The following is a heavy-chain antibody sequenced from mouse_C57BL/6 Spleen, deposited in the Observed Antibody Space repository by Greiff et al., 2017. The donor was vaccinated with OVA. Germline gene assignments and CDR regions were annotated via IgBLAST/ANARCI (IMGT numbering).Heavy chain of an antibody. J-gene: IGHJ1*03. D-gene: IGHD6-1*01. CDR1: GYTFTSYW. V-gene: IGHV1-64*01. CDR2: IHPNSGST. Sequence: QVQLQQPGAELVKPGASVKLSCKASGYTFTSYWMHWVKQRPGQGLEWIGMIHPNSGSTNYNEKFKSKATLTVDKSSSTAYMQLSSLTSEDSAVCYSARKASRRYFDVWGTGTAVTVSS. CDR3: ARKASRRYFDV.